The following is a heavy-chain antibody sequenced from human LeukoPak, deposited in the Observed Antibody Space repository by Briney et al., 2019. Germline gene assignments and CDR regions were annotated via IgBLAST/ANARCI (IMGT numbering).Heavy chain of an antibody. CDR1: GFTFSSYW. Sequence: GGSPRLSCAASGFTFSSYWMHWVRQAPGKGLVWVSRIKSDGSSTSYADSVKGRFTISRDNAKNTLYLQMNSLRAEDTAVYYCASGFGAPNWGQGTLVTVSS. CDR3: ASGFGAPN. D-gene: IGHD3-10*01. CDR2: IKSDGSST. V-gene: IGHV3-74*01. J-gene: IGHJ4*02.